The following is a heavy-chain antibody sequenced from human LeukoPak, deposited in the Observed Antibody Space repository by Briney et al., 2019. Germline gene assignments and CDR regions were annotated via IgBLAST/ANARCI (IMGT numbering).Heavy chain of an antibody. CDR3: ARRELRNWFDP. Sequence: AETLSLTCAVYGGSFGGYYWSWIRQPPGKGLEWIGEINHSGSTNYNPSLKSRVAISVDTSKNQFSLKLSSVTAADTAVYYCARRELRNWFDPWGQGTLVTVSS. J-gene: IGHJ5*02. D-gene: IGHD1-26*01. V-gene: IGHV4-34*01. CDR1: GGSFGGYY. CDR2: INHSGST.